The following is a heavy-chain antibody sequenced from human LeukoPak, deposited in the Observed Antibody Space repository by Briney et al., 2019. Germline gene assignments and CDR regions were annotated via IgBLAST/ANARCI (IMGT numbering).Heavy chain of an antibody. CDR2: IIPIFGTA. D-gene: IGHD6-6*01. J-gene: IGHJ6*03. CDR1: GGTFSSYA. CDR3: ARGHLRQLGAHYYMDV. V-gene: IGHV1-69*05. Sequence: SVKVSCKASGGTFSSYAISWVRQAPGQGLEWMGGIIPIFGTANYAQKFQGRVTITTDESTSTAYMELSSLRSEDTAVYYCARGHLRQLGAHYYMDVWGKGTTVTVSS.